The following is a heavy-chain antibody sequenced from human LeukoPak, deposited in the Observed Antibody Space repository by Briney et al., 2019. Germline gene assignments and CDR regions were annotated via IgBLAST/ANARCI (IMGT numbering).Heavy chain of an antibody. J-gene: IGHJ4*02. D-gene: IGHD2/OR15-2a*01. Sequence: GGSLRLSCAASGFTFSSYGMSWVRLAPGKGLEWVSAISGSGGSTYYADSVKGRFTISRDNSKNTLYLQMNSLRAEDTAVYYCARSGLSRFGFWGQGTLVTVSS. CDR3: ARSGLSRFGF. CDR1: GFTFSSYG. CDR2: ISGSGGST. V-gene: IGHV3-23*01.